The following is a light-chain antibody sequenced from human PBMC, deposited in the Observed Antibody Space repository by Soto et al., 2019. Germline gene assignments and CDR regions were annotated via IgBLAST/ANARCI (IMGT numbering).Light chain of an antibody. Sequence: EIVMTQSPATLSVSPGERATLSCRASQSVSSSLAWYQQKPGQAPRLLIYGASTRATGIPARFSGSGSETEVTLSISSLQSEDFAVYYCQQYNKWPPWTFAQGTKLEIK. CDR3: QQYNKWPPWT. CDR2: GAS. J-gene: IGKJ2*01. V-gene: IGKV3-15*01. CDR1: QSVSSS.